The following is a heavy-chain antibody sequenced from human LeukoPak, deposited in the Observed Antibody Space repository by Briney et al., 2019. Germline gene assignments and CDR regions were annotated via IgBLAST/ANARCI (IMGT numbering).Heavy chain of an antibody. J-gene: IGHJ5*02. CDR3: ARVTANYASWLHP. CDR1: GYTLTDHY. Sequence: ASVNVSYMASGYTLTDHYIHWVRQAPGQGLEWMGWLNPKSGGTNYAQNFQGRVTMTRDTSINTAYMDLSRLTFDDTAVYYCARVTANYASWLHPWGQGSLVTVSS. V-gene: IGHV1-2*02. CDR2: LNPKSGGT. D-gene: IGHD2-2*01.